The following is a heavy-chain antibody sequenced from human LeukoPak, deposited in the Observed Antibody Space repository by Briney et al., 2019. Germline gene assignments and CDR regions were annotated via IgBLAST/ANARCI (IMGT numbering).Heavy chain of an antibody. D-gene: IGHD6-13*01. Sequence: QAGGSLRLSCAASGFTFSSYAMSWVRQAPGKGLEWVSAISGSGGSTYYADSVKGRFTISRDNSKNTLYLQMNSLRAEDTAVYYCAKDSDGSSSWEFAEYFQHWGQGTLVTVSS. J-gene: IGHJ1*01. CDR2: ISGSGGST. CDR3: AKDSDGSSSWEFAEYFQH. CDR1: GFTFSSYA. V-gene: IGHV3-23*01.